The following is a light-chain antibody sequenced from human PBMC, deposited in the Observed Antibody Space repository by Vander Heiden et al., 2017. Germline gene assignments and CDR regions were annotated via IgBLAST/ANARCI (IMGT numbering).Light chain of an antibody. V-gene: IGLV3-21*02. CDR3: QVWDSVSDPVV. J-gene: IGLJ2*01. CDR1: NMGSRS. Sequence: SYVLTQPPSVSVAPGQTATITRGGHNMGSRSGQWYQKKPGQAPVLVVYDDRVRPSGIPERVSGSNSEDTATLTISRVEAGDEADYYCQVWDSVSDPVVFGGGTKVTV. CDR2: DDR.